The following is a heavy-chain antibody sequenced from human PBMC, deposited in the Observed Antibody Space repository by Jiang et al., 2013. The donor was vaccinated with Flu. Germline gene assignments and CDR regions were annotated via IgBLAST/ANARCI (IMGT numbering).Heavy chain of an antibody. J-gene: IGHJ4*02. CDR3: AKGALGPIYCAGDCYRLDY. D-gene: IGHD2-21*02. V-gene: IGHV3-23*01. Sequence: VQLLESGGDLVQPGGSLRLSCAASGFTFSGYAMSWVRQAPGEGLEWVSVISGNGDNTYYANSVKGRFTISRDNAKNTLYLQMNSLRAEDTAVYYCAKGALGPIYCAGDCYRLDYWGQGTLITVSS. CDR1: GFTFSGYA. CDR2: ISGNGDNT.